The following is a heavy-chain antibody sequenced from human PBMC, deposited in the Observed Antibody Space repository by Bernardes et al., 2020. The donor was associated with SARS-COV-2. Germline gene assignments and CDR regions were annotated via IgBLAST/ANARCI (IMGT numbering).Heavy chain of an antibody. CDR2: IFSGGTT. J-gene: IGHJ1*01. CDR3: ARDRGMDGDSLYDY. Sequence: GRSLRLSCAASRFTLSTNHMTSVLQAPGKGLEWVSVIFSGGTTDYADSVRGRFTVFRDNVKNTLFLQMSNLRVEDTAVYYCARDRGMDGDSLYDYWGPGTLVTVSS. V-gene: IGHV3-53*01. D-gene: IGHD3-16*01. CDR1: RFTLSTNH.